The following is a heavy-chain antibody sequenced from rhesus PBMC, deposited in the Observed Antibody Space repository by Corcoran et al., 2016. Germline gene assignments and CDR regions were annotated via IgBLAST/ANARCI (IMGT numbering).Heavy chain of an antibody. J-gene: IGHJ4*01. CDR2: TNPKPGGT. Sequence: QVQLVQSGAEVKKHGSSVKVACKASGYTFNDYYMHWGRQAPGQGLEWVGETNPKPGGTNNAHKFQGRGTKTRDTSPSTAYMELSSLRSEDTAVYYCESVSPCYFDYWGQGVLVTVSS. V-gene: IGHV1-138*01. D-gene: IGHD2-39*01. CDR1: GYTFNDYY. CDR3: ESVSPCYFDY.